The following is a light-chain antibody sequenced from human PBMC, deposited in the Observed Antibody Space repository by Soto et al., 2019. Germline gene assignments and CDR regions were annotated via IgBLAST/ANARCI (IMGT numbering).Light chain of an antibody. CDR2: DTV. Sequence: EIVMTQSPATLSVSPGERATLSCRASQGIVGTLAWYQQKPGHSPRLLIYDTVIRATGVPARFSGSVSGTEFTLTITSLQSEDFAIYYCQQYTNWPLTFGGGTRVESK. CDR1: QGIVGT. V-gene: IGKV3-15*01. CDR3: QQYTNWPLT. J-gene: IGKJ4*01.